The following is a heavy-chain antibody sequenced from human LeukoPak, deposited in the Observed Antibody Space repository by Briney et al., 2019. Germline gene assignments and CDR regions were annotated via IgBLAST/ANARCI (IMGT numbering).Heavy chain of an antibody. Sequence: GGSLRLSCAASGFTFSSYWMHWVRQAPGKGLVWVSRINSDGSSTTYADSVKGRFTISRGNSKNTLYLQMNSLRAEDTAVYYCVQSSPTIDYWGQGTLVTVSS. J-gene: IGHJ4*02. CDR1: GFTFSSYW. CDR2: INSDGSST. V-gene: IGHV3-74*01. D-gene: IGHD5-12*01. CDR3: VQSSPTIDY.